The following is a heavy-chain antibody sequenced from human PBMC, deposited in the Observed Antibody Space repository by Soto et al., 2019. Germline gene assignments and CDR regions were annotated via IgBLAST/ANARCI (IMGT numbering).Heavy chain of an antibody. CDR3: ARDHHQTTLTTKYRYYYSGMDI. CDR1: KFTFGSYW. J-gene: IGHJ6*02. D-gene: IGHD4-4*01. Sequence: PGGSLRLSCAASKFTFGSYWMTWVRQAPGKGLEWVANIKQDGSEKYYVDSVKGRFTISRDNAKNSLYLQMNGLRVEDTAVYFCARDHHQTTLTTKYRYYYSGMDIWGQGTTVTVSS. CDR2: IKQDGSEK. V-gene: IGHV3-7*01.